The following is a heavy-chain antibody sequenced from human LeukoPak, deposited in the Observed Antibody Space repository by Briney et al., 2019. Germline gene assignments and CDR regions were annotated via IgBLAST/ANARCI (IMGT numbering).Heavy chain of an antibody. Sequence: GGSLRLSCAASGFTVSSNYMSWVRQAPGKGLEWVSVIYSGGTTYYADSVKGRFTISRDNSKNTLYLQMNSQRAEDTAVYFCAKDEEVTGTNLGLILDAFDIWGQGTMVTVSS. J-gene: IGHJ3*02. CDR1: GFTVSSNY. D-gene: IGHD1-20*01. CDR2: IYSGGTT. V-gene: IGHV3-53*01. CDR3: AKDEEVTGTNLGLILDAFDI.